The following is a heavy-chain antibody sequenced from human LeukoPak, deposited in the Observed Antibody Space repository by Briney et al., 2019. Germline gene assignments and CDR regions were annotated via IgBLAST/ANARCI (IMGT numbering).Heavy chain of an antibody. CDR2: IYYSGST. J-gene: IGHJ5*02. V-gene: IGHV4-59*01. Sequence: SETLSLTCTVSGGSITSYNWSWIRQLPGEGLEWIGYIYYSGSTNYNPSLKSRVTISVDTSKKQFSLRLNSMTAADTAVYYCARDRGLGTWFDPWSQGTLVTVSS. D-gene: IGHD1-1*01. CDR3: ARDRGLGTWFDP. CDR1: GGSITSYN.